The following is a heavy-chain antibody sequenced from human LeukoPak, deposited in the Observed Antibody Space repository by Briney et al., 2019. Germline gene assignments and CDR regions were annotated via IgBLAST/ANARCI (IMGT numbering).Heavy chain of an antibody. CDR3: ASGPGDFGDPFDY. J-gene: IGHJ4*02. CDR1: GFTFSSYW. Sequence: PGGSLRISCAASGFTFSSYWMHWVRQAPGKGLAWVSRINSDGSSTSYADSVKGRFTISRDNAKNTLYLQMYSLRVEDTAVYYCASGPGDFGDPFDYWGQGTLVTVSS. V-gene: IGHV3-74*01. D-gene: IGHD4-17*01. CDR2: INSDGSST.